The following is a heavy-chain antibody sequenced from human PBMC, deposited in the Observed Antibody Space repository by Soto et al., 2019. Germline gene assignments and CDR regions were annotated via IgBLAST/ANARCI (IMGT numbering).Heavy chain of an antibody. Sequence: GGSLRLSCAASGFTFSSYSMNWVRQAPGKGLEWVSSISSSSSYIYYADSVKGRFTISRDNAKNSLYLQMNSLRAEDTAVYYCARGVLMVYAIPNNWFDPWGQGTLVTVSS. CDR3: ARGVLMVYAIPNNWFDP. J-gene: IGHJ5*02. CDR1: GFTFSSYS. D-gene: IGHD2-8*01. CDR2: ISSSSSYI. V-gene: IGHV3-21*01.